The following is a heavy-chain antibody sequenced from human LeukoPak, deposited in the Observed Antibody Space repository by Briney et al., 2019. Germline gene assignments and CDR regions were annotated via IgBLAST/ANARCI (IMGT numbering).Heavy chain of an antibody. CDR3: ASQKGGYYYDSSGFDY. CDR2: IYYSGST. J-gene: IGHJ4*02. CDR1: GGSISSSSYY. Sequence: PSETLSLTCTVSGGSISSSSYYWGWIRQPPGKGLEWIGSIYYSGSTYYNPSLKSRVTISVDTSKNQFSLKLSSVTAADTAVYYCASQKGGYYYDSSGFDYWGQGTLVTVSS. D-gene: IGHD3-22*01. V-gene: IGHV4-39*01.